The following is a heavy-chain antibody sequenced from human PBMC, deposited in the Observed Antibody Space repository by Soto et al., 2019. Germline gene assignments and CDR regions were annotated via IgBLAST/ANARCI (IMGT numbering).Heavy chain of an antibody. V-gene: IGHV1-69*01. J-gene: IGHJ6*02. CDR1: GGTFSSYA. CDR2: IIPIFGTA. Sequence: QVQLVQSGAEVKKPGSSVKVSCKASGGTFSSYAISWVRQAPGQGLEWMGGIIPIFGTANYAQKFQGRVTITADESTSTAYMELSSVRSEDTAVYYCERDLVVVAATLGHYYYYGMDVWGQGTTVTVSS. D-gene: IGHD2-15*01. CDR3: ERDLVVVAATLGHYYYYGMDV.